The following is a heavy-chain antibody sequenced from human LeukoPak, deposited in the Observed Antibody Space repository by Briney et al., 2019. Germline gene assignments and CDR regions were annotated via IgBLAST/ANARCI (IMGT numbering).Heavy chain of an antibody. CDR2: IYSGGST. CDR1: GFTVSSNY. Sequence: GGSLRLSCAASGFTVSSNYMSWVRQAPGKGLEWVSVIYSGGSTYYADSVKGRFTISRDNSKNTLYLQMNSLRAEDTAVYYCARRSGYGDSRRPFDYWGQGTLVTVSS. V-gene: IGHV3-53*01. J-gene: IGHJ4*02. CDR3: ARRSGYGDSRRPFDY. D-gene: IGHD4-17*01.